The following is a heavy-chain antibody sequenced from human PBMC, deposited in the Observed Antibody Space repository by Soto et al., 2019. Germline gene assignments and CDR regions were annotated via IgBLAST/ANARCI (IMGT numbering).Heavy chain of an antibody. V-gene: IGHV2-5*02. Sequence: QITLKESGPTLVRPTQTLTLTCTFSGFSLTTSGVGVGWIHQPQGKALEWLAVIYWDDDKRYSSSLKIRLTTTKDTTKIQVVLTMTNMDPVYTATYYFSHHPYYGLGSYSFDYWGQGTLVTVSS. CDR2: IYWDDDK. CDR3: SHHPYYGLGSYSFDY. J-gene: IGHJ4*02. CDR1: GFSLTTSGVG. D-gene: IGHD3-10*01.